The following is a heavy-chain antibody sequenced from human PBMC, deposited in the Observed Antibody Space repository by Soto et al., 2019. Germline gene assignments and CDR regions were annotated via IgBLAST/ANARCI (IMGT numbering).Heavy chain of an antibody. CDR3: ARSVDSRPDAFDI. Sequence: GESLKISCQTSGYTFTIHWIAWVRQVPGKGLEWMAMMYPGDSDTRYSPSLQGQVTMSADKSIATAFLQWSSLKASDNALYYCARSVDSRPDAFDIWGQGTEVTVSS. CDR1: GYTFTIHW. J-gene: IGHJ3*02. D-gene: IGHD3-22*01. V-gene: IGHV5-51*01. CDR2: MYPGDSDT.